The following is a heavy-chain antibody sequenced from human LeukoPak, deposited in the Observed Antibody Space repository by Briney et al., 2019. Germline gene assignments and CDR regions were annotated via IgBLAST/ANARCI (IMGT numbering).Heavy chain of an antibody. CDR1: GYSISSGYY. V-gene: IGHV4-38-2*01. CDR3: ARGAMQGDYFDY. D-gene: IGHD2-2*01. CDR2: IYHSGST. J-gene: IGHJ4*02. Sequence: SETLSLTCAVSGYSISSGYYWGWIRQPPGKGLEWIGSIYHSGSTYYNPSLKSRVSISVDTSKNQFSPKLSSVTAADTAVYFCARGAMQGDYFDYWGQGTLVTVSS.